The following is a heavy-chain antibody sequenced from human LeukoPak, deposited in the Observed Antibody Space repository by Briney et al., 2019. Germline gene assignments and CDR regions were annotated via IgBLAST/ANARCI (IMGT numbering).Heavy chain of an antibody. D-gene: IGHD3-10*01. CDR1: GFTFSSYG. Sequence: PGGSLRLSCAASGFTFSSYGMSWVRQAPGKGLEWIGEINHSGSTNYNPSLKSRVTISVDTSKNQFSLKLSSVTAADTAVYYCARLRPYYYGSGSTGWGQGTLVTVSS. CDR2: INHSGST. CDR3: ARLRPYYYGSGSTG. V-gene: IGHV4-34*01. J-gene: IGHJ4*02.